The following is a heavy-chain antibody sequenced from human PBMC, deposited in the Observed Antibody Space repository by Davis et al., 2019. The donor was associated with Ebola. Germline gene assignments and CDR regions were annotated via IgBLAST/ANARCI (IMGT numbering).Heavy chain of an antibody. CDR2: INHGGSS. CDR1: AGSFKSYY. V-gene: IGHV4-34*01. D-gene: IGHD3-10*01. J-gene: IGHJ4*02. Sequence: GSLRLSCAVYAGSFKSYYWNWIRQPPGKGLEWIGEINHGGSSKYNPSLKSRVTMSADTSKNQVSLKLSSVTAADTAVYYCARRYYYGSGNFDYWGQGTLVTVSS. CDR3: ARRYYYGSGNFDY.